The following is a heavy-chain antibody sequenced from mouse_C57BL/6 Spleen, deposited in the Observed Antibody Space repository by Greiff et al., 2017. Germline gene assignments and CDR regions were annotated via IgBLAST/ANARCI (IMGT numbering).Heavy chain of an antibody. Sequence: EVMLVESGGGLVKPGGSLKLSCAASGFTFSSYAMSWVRQTPEKRLEWVATISDGGSYTYYPDNVKGRFTISRDNAKNNLYLQMSHLKSEDTAMYYCARGGWLRYFDVWGTGTTVTVSS. J-gene: IGHJ1*03. CDR3: ARGGWLRYFDV. CDR1: GFTFSSYA. CDR2: ISDGGSYT. D-gene: IGHD2-3*01. V-gene: IGHV5-4*03.